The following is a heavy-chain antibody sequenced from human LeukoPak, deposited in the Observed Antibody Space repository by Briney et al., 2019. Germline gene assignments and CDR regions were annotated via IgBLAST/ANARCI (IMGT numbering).Heavy chain of an antibody. CDR3: ARDDYGGNDY. D-gene: IGHD4-23*01. V-gene: IGHV3-33*08. J-gene: IGHJ4*02. CDR2: IWYDGSNK. Sequence: GGSLRLSCSTSEFTFSSYWMHWVRQAPGKGLEWVAVIWYDGSNKYYADSVKGRFTISRDNSKNTLYVQMNSLRAEDTAVYYCARDDYGGNDYWGQGTLVTVSS. CDR1: EFTFSSYW.